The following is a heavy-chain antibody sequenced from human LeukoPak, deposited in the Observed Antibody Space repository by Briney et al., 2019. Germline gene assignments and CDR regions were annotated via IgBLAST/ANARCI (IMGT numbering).Heavy chain of an antibody. Sequence: SVKASCKTSGGTFNNYAISWVRRAPGQGLEWMGSIIVMLDRSNYAQKFQARVTVTADKSTDTAYMHLNGLRSDDTAVYYCVREGYCNGRSCYGYYHYYYMDVWGNGTTVTVSS. CDR1: GGTFNNYA. J-gene: IGHJ6*03. CDR2: IIVMLDRS. V-gene: IGHV1-69*04. D-gene: IGHD2-15*01. CDR3: VREGYCNGRSCYGYYHYYYMDV.